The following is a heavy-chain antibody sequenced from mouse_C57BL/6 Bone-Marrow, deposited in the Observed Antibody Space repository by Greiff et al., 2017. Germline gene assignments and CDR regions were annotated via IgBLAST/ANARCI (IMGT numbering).Heavy chain of an antibody. CDR2: ISSGSSTI. CDR3: ARSYYGSSYEAMDY. CDR1: GFTFSDYG. Sequence: EVHLVESGGGLVKPGGSLKLSCAASGFTFSDYGMHWVRQAPEKGLEWVAYISSGSSTIYYADTVKGRFTISRDNAKNTLFLQMTSLRSEDTAMYYCARSYYGSSYEAMDYWGQGTSVTVSS. J-gene: IGHJ4*01. V-gene: IGHV5-17*01. D-gene: IGHD1-1*01.